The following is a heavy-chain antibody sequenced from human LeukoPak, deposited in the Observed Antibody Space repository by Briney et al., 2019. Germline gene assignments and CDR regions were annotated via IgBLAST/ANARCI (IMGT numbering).Heavy chain of an antibody. J-gene: IGHJ4*02. Sequence: PSETLSLTCTVSGGSLSGYYWGWIRPPPRKGLEWIGYIHYSGKTNYNPALKSRVTISVDTSKNQFSLKLSSVPAADTAVYYCARGCTEWLGLFDYWGQGTLVTVSS. V-gene: IGHV4-59*01. D-gene: IGHD6-19*01. CDR1: GGSLSGYY. CDR3: ARGCTEWLGLFDY. CDR2: IHYSGKT.